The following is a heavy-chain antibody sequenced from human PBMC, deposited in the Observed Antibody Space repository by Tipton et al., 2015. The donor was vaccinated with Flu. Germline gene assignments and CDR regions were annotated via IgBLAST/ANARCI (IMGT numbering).Heavy chain of an antibody. CDR3: ARRDYSNYVSEPKNWFDP. D-gene: IGHD4-11*01. Sequence: LRLSCSVSGDSLGSDYFWGWVRQPPGKGLEWIGNTFHSGNTYLNPSLKSRVTISIDTSKNQFSLRLTSVTAADTAVYYRARRDYSNYVSEPKNWFDPWGQGTLVTVSS. J-gene: IGHJ5*02. V-gene: IGHV4-38-2*01. CDR1: GDSLGSDYF. CDR2: TFHSGNT.